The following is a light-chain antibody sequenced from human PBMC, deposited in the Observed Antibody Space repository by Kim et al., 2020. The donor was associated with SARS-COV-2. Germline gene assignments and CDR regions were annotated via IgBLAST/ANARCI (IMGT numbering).Light chain of an antibody. CDR2: KNY. V-gene: IGLV1-47*01. CDR1: SSNIGNNY. CDR3: ATWDDTLRGWL. Sequence: QSVLTQPPSASGTPGQRVTISCSGGSSNIGNNYVYWYQHLPETAPKLLIYKNYQRPSGVPDRFSGSKSGTSASLAISGLRSEDEADYYCATWDDTLRGWLFGGGTQLTVL. J-gene: IGLJ3*02.